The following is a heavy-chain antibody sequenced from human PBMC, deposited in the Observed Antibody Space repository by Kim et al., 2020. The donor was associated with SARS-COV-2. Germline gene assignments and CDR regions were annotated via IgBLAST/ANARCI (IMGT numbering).Heavy chain of an antibody. CDR2: GST. CDR3: ARDSAGMDV. Sequence: GSTYYADSVKGRFTISRHNSKNTLYLQMNSLRAEDTAVYYCARDSAGMDVWGQGTTVTVSS. J-gene: IGHJ6*02. V-gene: IGHV3-53*04.